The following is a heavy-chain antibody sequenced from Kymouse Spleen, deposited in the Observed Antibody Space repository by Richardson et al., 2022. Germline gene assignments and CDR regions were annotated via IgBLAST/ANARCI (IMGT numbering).Heavy chain of an antibody. Sequence: QVQLQQWGAGLLKPSETLSLTCAVYGGSFSGYYWSWIRQPPGKGLEWIGEINHSGSTNYNPSLKSRVTISVDTSKNQFSLKLSSVTAADTAVYYCASIAVAGTDLSYFDYWGQGTLVTVSS. CDR1: GGSFSGYY. V-gene: IGHV4-34*01. J-gene: IGHJ4*02. CDR2: INHSGST. D-gene: IGHD6-19*01. CDR3: ASIAVAGTDLSYFDY.